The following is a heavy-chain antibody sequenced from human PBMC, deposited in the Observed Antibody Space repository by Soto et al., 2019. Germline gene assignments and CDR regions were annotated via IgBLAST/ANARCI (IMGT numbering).Heavy chain of an antibody. J-gene: IGHJ6*02. CDR3: ARYRLPAPDV. V-gene: IGHV3-53*01. Sequence: PGGSVRLSCAASGFTVSSNYLSCVRQAPGKGLEWVSGIYSGGSTYYADSVKGRFTISRDNSNNTLYLQMNSLRAEDTAVYYCARYRLPAPDVWAQGTTVPVSS. D-gene: IGHD2-2*01. CDR1: GFTVSSNY. CDR2: IYSGGST.